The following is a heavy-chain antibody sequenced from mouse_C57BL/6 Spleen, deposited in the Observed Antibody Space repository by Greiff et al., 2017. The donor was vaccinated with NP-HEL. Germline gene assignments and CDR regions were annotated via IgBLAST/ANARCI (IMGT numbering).Heavy chain of an antibody. CDR1: GFTFSSYA. Sequence: EVKLMESGGGLVKPGGSLKLSCAASGFTFSSYAMSWVRQTPEKRLEWVATISDGGSYTYYPDNVKGRFTISRDNAKNNLYLQMSHLKSEDTAMYYCARDSLGTDYFDYWGQGTTLTVSS. CDR3: ARDSLGTDYFDY. CDR2: ISDGGSYT. D-gene: IGHD4-1*01. J-gene: IGHJ2*01. V-gene: IGHV5-4*01.